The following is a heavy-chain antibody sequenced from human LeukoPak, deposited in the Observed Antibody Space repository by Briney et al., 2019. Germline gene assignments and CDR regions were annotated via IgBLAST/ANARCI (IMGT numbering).Heavy chain of an antibody. J-gene: IGHJ6*03. D-gene: IGHD3-9*01. CDR1: GYTFTGYY. CDR2: INPNSGGT. Sequence: ASVKVSCKASGYTFTGYYMHWVRQAPGQGLEWMGRINPNSGGTNYAQKFQGRVTMTRDTSISTAYMELSRLRSDDTAVYYCARDYDILTGYNYYYMDDWGKGTTVTVSS. CDR3: ARDYDILTGYNYYYMDD. V-gene: IGHV1-2*06.